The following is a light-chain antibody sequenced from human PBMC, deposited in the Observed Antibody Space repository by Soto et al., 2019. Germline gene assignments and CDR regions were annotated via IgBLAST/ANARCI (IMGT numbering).Light chain of an antibody. Sequence: DIQMTQSPSSLSASVGDRVTITCRASQGISNYLAWYQQKPGKVPKLLIYAASTLQSGVPSRFSGRGSGTDFTLTISSRQPEDVATYYCQKYNSACRVFTFGPGTKVDIK. CDR1: QGISNY. CDR2: AAS. V-gene: IGKV1-27*01. J-gene: IGKJ3*01. CDR3: QKYNSACRVFT.